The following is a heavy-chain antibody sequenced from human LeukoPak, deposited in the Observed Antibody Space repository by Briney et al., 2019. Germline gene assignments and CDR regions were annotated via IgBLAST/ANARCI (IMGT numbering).Heavy chain of an antibody. J-gene: IGHJ6*03. CDR2: ISYDGSNK. V-gene: IGHV3-30*04. Sequence: GGSLRLSCAASGFTFSSYAMHWVRQAPGKGLEWVAVISYDGSNKYYADSVKGRFTISRDNSKNTLYLQMNSLRAEDTAVYYCARDPVAVAGTYYYYMDVWGKGTTVTISS. CDR1: GFTFSSYA. D-gene: IGHD6-19*01. CDR3: ARDPVAVAGTYYYYMDV.